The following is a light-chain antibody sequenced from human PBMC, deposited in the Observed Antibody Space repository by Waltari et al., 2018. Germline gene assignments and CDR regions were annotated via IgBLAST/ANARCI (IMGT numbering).Light chain of an antibody. Sequence: DIQMTQSPSSLSASVGDRVTITCRASQSISSYLNWYQQKPGKAPKLLIYAASSLQSWVPSRVSGSGSGTDFTLTISSLQPEDFATYYCQQSYSTPPWGFGQGTKVEIK. V-gene: IGKV1-39*01. CDR3: QQSYSTPPWG. J-gene: IGKJ1*01. CDR1: QSISSY. CDR2: AAS.